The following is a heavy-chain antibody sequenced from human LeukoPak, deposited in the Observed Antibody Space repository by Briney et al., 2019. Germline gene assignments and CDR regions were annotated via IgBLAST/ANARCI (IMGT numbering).Heavy chain of an antibody. V-gene: IGHV1-46*01. CDR3: ARSFGYYYSSGYGLGHYFDY. D-gene: IGHD3-22*01. J-gene: IGHJ4*02. Sequence: ASVKVSCKASGYTFTRYGISWVRQAPGQGLEWMGIINPIGGSISYARTFRGRVTMTSDTSTSTVNMELSSLRSEETAVYYCARSFGYYYSSGYGLGHYFDYWGQGTLVTVSS. CDR2: INPIGGSI. CDR1: GYTFTRYG.